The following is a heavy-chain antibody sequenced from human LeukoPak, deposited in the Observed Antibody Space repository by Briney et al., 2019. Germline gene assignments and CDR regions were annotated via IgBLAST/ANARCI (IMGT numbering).Heavy chain of an antibody. CDR2: IYYSGST. Sequence: SETLSPTCTVSGASISSYYWSWIRQPPGKGLEWIGYIYYSGSTRYNPSLKSRVTISVDTSKNQFSLKLSSVTAADTAVYYCARVGILRFPSNWFDPWGQGTLVTVSS. CDR3: ARVGILRFPSNWFDP. D-gene: IGHD3-3*01. V-gene: IGHV4-59*01. CDR1: GASISSYY. J-gene: IGHJ5*02.